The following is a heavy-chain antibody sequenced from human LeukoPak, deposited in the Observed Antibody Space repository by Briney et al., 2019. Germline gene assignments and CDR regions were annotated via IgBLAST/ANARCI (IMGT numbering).Heavy chain of an antibody. Sequence: GASVQVSCQASGGSFSSYAISWVRQAPGQGLEWMGGIIPIFGTANYAQKFQGRVTITADECTSTAYMELSSLRSEDTAVYYCARGDTLRGFDYWGQGTLVTVSS. CDR2: IIPIFGTA. J-gene: IGHJ4*02. CDR3: ARGDTLRGFDY. CDR1: GGSFSSYA. V-gene: IGHV1-69*01. D-gene: IGHD2-2*02.